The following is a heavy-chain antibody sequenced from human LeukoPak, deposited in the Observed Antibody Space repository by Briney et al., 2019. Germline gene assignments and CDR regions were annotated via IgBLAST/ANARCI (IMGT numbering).Heavy chain of an antibody. V-gene: IGHV3-7*03. CDR1: GFTFSSYA. CDR2: IKQDGTEE. CDR3: ARDPCHGALDY. D-gene: IGHD2-2*01. J-gene: IGHJ4*02. Sequence: GRSLRLSCAASGFTFSSYAMHWVRRAPGKGLEWVANIKQDGTEEYYVDSVRGRFSISKDNAKNSLYLQMNSLRAEDTAVYYCARDPCHGALDYWGQGALVTVSS.